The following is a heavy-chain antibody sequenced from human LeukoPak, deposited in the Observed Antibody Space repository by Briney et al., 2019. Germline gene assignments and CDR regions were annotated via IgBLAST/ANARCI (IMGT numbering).Heavy chain of an antibody. CDR2: IYHSGST. CDR1: GGSISSGGYS. CDR3: AGYSGYDHHDAFDI. V-gene: IGHV4-30-2*01. Sequence: PSQTLSLTCAVSGGSISSGGYSWSWIRQPPGKGLEWIGYIYHSGSTYYNPSLKSRVTISVDRSKNRFSLKLSSVTAADTAVYYCAGYSGYDHHDAFDIWGQGTMVTVSS. J-gene: IGHJ3*02. D-gene: IGHD5-12*01.